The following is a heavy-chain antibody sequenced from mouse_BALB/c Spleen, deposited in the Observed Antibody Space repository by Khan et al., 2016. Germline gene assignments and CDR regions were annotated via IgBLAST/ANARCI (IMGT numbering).Heavy chain of an antibody. CDR1: GFDFSRYW. D-gene: IGHD1-1*01. V-gene: IGHV4-1*02. Sequence: EVKLLESGGGLVQPGGSLKLSCAASGFDFSRYWMSWVRQAPGKGLEWIGEINPDSSTINYTPSLKDKFIISRDNAKNTLYLQMSKVRSEDTALYYCARHDYGSSGYCDVWGAGTTVTVSS. J-gene: IGHJ1*01. CDR3: ARHDYGSSGYCDV. CDR2: INPDSSTI.